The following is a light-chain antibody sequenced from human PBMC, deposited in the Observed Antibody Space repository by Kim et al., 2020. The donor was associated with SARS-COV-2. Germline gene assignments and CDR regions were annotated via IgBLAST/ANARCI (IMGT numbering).Light chain of an antibody. Sequence: ASVKLACTLGSGRSNYAVSWHQQREEKGRRYLMKVNSDGSPNTGDGLPARLSGSASGAERSPTIYSLQSEDEADYYCQTWGPGIRVFGGGPKLTVL. V-gene: IGLV4-69*01. CDR1: SGRSNYA. CDR2: VNSDGSP. J-gene: IGLJ3*02. CDR3: QTWGPGIRV.